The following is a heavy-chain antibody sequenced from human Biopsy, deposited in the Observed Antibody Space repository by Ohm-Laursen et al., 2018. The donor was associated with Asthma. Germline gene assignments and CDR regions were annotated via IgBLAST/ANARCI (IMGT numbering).Heavy chain of an antibody. D-gene: IGHD4-17*01. CDR2: IIPVFGTS. CDR1: GGTFSRYA. V-gene: IGHV1-69*13. Sequence: ASVKVSCKASGGTFSRYAISWVRQTPGQGLEWMGGIIPVFGTSNYAQKFQGRVTFTADGSTSSAYTELSSLTSEDSAVYYCAREVSTVDYGYYYFAMDVWGQGTTVTVSS. CDR3: AREVSTVDYGYYYFAMDV. J-gene: IGHJ6*02.